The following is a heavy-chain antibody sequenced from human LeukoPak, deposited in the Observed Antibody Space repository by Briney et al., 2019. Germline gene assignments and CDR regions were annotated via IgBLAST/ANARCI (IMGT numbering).Heavy chain of an antibody. CDR3: ARDLGSVGHTYGY. Sequence: GGSLRLSCAASGFTFSTYAMNWVRQAPGKGLEWVAVISDDGRHNYYADSVKGRFTISRDNSKSTLYLQMNSLRAGDTAVYYCARDLGSVGHTYGYWGQGTLVTVSS. J-gene: IGHJ4*02. CDR2: ISDDGRHN. V-gene: IGHV3-30*04. D-gene: IGHD5-18*01. CDR1: GFTFSTYA.